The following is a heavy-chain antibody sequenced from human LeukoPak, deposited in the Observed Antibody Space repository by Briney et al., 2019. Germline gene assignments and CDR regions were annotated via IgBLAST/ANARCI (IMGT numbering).Heavy chain of an antibody. D-gene: IGHD6-19*01. CDR1: GYTFTSYA. J-gene: IGHJ6*02. V-gene: IGHV1-3*01. CDR2: INAGNGNT. Sequence: GASVKVSCKASGYTFTSYAMHWVRQAPGQRLEWMGWINAGNGNTKYSQKFQGRVTITADESTSTAYMELSSLRSEDTAVYYCARGSGWYYYYYGMDVWGQGTTVTVSS. CDR3: ARGSGWYYYYYGMDV.